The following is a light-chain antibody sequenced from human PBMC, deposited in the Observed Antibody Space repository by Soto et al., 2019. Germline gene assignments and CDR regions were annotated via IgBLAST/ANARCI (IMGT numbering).Light chain of an antibody. CDR2: EGS. Sequence: QSALTQPASVSGSPGQSITISCTGTSSDVGSYNLVSWYQQHPGKAPKLMIYEGSKRPSGVSNRFSGSKSGNTASLTISGLQAEDEADYYCCSYAGSRTWVFGGGTKLPVL. CDR1: SSDVGSYNL. J-gene: IGLJ3*02. CDR3: CSYAGSRTWV. V-gene: IGLV2-23*01.